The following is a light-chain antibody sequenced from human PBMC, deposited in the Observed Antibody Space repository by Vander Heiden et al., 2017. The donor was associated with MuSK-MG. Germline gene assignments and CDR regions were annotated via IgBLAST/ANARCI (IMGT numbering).Light chain of an antibody. Sequence: DIVMTQSPDSLAVSLGERATINCKSSQSVLYSSNNKNYLAWYQQKPGQPPKLLIYWASTRESGVPDRFSGSGSGTDFTLTISSLQAEDVAVYYCQQYYSTPRFTLGQGTKVD. CDR1: QSVLYSSNNKNY. J-gene: IGKJ3*01. CDR2: WAS. V-gene: IGKV4-1*01. CDR3: QQYYSTPRFT.